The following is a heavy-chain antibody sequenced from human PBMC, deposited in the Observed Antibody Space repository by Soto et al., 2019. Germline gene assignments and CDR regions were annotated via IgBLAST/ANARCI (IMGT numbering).Heavy chain of an antibody. CDR2: INGDGSTT. CDR1: GFTFSTYW. J-gene: IGHJ4*02. V-gene: IGHV3-74*02. Sequence: EVRLVESGGGLVQPGGSLRLSCAASGFTFSTYWMHWVRQAPGKGLEWVSRINGDGSTTQYADSVKGRFTISRDNAKNPLDLQMTTLSADDPAVYYCASIPMVRGPTASWGQGTLVTVSP. CDR3: ASIPMVRGPTAS. D-gene: IGHD3-10*01.